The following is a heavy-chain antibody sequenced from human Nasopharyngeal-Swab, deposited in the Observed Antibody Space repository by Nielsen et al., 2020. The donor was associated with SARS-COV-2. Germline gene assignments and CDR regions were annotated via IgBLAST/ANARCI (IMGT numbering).Heavy chain of an antibody. D-gene: IGHD2-2*01. CDR3: ARGHSRIIVVVPWRKGYFDY. J-gene: IGHJ4*02. CDR2: INPSGGGT. V-gene: IGHV1-46*01. CDR1: GYTFTSYY. Sequence: SVKVSCKASGYTFTSYYMHWVRRAPGQGLEWMGIINPSGGGTSYAQKFQVRVTMTRDTSTSTVYMELSSLRSEDTAVYYCARGHSRIIVVVPWRKGYFDYWGQGTLVTVSS.